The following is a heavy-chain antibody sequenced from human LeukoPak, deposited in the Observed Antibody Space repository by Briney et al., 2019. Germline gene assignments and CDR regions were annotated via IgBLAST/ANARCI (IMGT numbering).Heavy chain of an antibody. Sequence: GASVKVSCKASGYTFTNYGISWVRQAPGQGLEWMGWISVYKAKTNYAQKFQGRVTMTTDTSTSTAYMELRSLRSDDTAVYYCARDSDFWSGYSKDYQYGIDVWGPGTTVTVSS. CDR1: GYTFTNYG. CDR3: ARDSDFWSGYSKDYQYGIDV. J-gene: IGHJ6*02. CDR2: ISVYKAKT. D-gene: IGHD3-3*01. V-gene: IGHV1-18*01.